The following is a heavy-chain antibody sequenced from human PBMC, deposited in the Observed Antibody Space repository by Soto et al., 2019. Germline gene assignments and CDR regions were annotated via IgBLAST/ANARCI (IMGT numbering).Heavy chain of an antibody. J-gene: IGHJ5*02. Sequence: GGSLRLSCAASGFTFSSYSMNWVRQAPGKGLEWVSSISSSSSYIYYADSVKGRFTISRDNAKNSLYLQMNSLGAEETAVYYCARAATVSPTIFGVVATSDNWFDPWGQGTLVTVSS. CDR2: ISSSSSYI. V-gene: IGHV3-21*01. CDR1: GFTFSSYS. CDR3: ARAATVSPTIFGVVATSDNWFDP. D-gene: IGHD3-3*01.